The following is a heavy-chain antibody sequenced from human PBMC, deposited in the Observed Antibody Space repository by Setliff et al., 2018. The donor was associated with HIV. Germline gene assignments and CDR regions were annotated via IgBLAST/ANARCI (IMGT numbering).Heavy chain of an antibody. CDR1: GFTFGDYA. D-gene: IGHD3-3*01. CDR2: IRSKSIGGTT. V-gene: IGHV3-49*04. J-gene: IGHJ4*02. CDR3: TRDRRGSSSWSGYNGGFDY. Sequence: PGGSLRLSCTASGFTFGDYAMSWVRQAPGKGLEWVGFIRSKSIGGTTDYGASVKGRFTISRDDSKTIAYLHMNSLTTDDTAVYFCTRDRRGSSSWSGYNGGFDYWGQGTLVTVSS.